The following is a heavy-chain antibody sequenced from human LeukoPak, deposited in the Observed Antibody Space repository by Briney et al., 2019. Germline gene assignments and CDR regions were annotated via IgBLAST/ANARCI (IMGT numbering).Heavy chain of an antibody. J-gene: IGHJ4*02. D-gene: IGHD2-15*01. CDR3: AKDPDIVVVVPATGDDY. CDR2: IKQDGSEK. V-gene: IGHV3-7*03. CDR1: GFTFSSYW. Sequence: PGGSLRLSCAASGFTFSSYWMSWVRQAPGKGLEWVANIKQDGSEKYYVDSVKGRFTISRDNAKNSLYLQMNSLRAEDTAVYYCAKDPDIVVVVPATGDDYWSQGTLVTVSS.